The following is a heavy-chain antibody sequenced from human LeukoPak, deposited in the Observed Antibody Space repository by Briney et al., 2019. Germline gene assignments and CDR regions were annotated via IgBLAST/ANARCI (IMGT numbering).Heavy chain of an antibody. CDR1: GYTITSYG. V-gene: IGHV1-18*01. CDR2: ISAYNGNT. CDR3: ARGEGDSSGYYLLWFDY. J-gene: IGHJ4*02. Sequence: ASVKVSCKASGYTITSYGISWVRQAPGQGLEWMGWISAYNGNTNYAQNIQGRVTMTTDTSTSTAYMELRSLRSDDTAVYYCARGEGDSSGYYLLWFDYWGQGTLVTVSS. D-gene: IGHD3-22*01.